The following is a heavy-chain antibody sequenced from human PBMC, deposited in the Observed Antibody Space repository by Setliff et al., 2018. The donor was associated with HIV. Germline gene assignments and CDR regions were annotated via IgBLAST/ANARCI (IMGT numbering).Heavy chain of an antibody. J-gene: IGHJ4*02. CDR2: IFYSGHT. CDR1: GGSISSSSYY. Sequence: SETLSLTCTVTGGSISSSSYYWGWIRQPPGKGLEWMGKIFYSGHTFYNPSLKSRVTILVDTSKNQFSLKLSSVTAADTAVYYCVRGIAAAGRWGQGTQVTVSS. V-gene: IGHV4-39*07. CDR3: VRGIAAAGR. D-gene: IGHD6-13*01.